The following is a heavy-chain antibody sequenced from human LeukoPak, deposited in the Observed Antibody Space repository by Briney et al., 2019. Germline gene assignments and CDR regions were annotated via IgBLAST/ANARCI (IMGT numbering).Heavy chain of an antibody. J-gene: IGHJ4*02. CDR3: ARVLDDYVWGSYRPFGY. CDR2: INPHSGGT. V-gene: IGHV1-2*02. D-gene: IGHD3-16*02. Sequence: GASVKVSCKASGYTFTGYYMHWVRQAPGQGLEWVGWINPHSGGTNYAQKFQGGITMTRDTSISTAYMDLSSLSSDDTAVYYCARVLDDYVWGSYRPFGYWGQGTLVTVSS. CDR1: GYTFTGYY.